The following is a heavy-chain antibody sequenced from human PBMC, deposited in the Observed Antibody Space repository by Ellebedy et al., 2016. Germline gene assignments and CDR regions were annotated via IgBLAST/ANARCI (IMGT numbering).Heavy chain of an antibody. J-gene: IGHJ6*02. V-gene: IGHV3-30*14. CDR2: ISNAGSNS. D-gene: IGHD3-10*01. CDR3: ASDSGSPLYFAMDV. Sequence: GESLKISCAASGFTFSRYWMSWVRQAPGKGLEGVAIISNAGSNSSYADSVKGRFTISRDNSKNTLYLQMSGLRAEDTAVYYCASDSGSPLYFAMDVWGQGTTVIVSS. CDR1: GFTFSRYW.